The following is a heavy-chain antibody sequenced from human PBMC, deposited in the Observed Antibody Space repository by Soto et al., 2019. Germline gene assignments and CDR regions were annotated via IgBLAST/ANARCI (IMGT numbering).Heavy chain of an antibody. CDR1: GFTFSSYG. CDR2: IWYDGSNK. V-gene: IGHV3-33*01. Sequence: QVQLVESGGGVVQPGRSLRLSCAASGFTFSSYGMHWVRQAPGKGLEWVAVIWYDGSNKYYADSVKGRFTISRDNSQNTLYLQMNRLRAEDTAVYYCARGIAVAGFDYWGQGTLVTVSS. CDR3: ARGIAVAGFDY. J-gene: IGHJ4*02. D-gene: IGHD6-19*01.